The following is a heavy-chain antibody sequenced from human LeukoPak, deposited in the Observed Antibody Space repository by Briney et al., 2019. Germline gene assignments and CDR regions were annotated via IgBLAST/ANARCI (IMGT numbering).Heavy chain of an antibody. J-gene: IGHJ5*02. CDR2: IPYDGTDK. CDR1: GFTFSSFG. Sequence: GGSLRLSCVASGFTFSSFGMHWVRQSPGKGLECVATIPYDGTDKYYADSVKGRFIVSRTNSRNTLYLQMNSLRGEDTAMYYCAKDYYVDPWGQGTLVTVSS. D-gene: IGHD3-22*01. CDR3: AKDYYVDP. V-gene: IGHV3-30*18.